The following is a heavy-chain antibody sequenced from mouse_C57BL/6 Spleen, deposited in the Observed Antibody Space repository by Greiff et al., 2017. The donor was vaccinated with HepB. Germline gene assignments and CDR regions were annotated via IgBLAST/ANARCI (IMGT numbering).Heavy chain of an antibody. Sequence: QVQLQQPGAELVRPGSSVKLSCKASGYTFTSYWMHWVKQRPIQGLEWIGNIDPSDSETHYNQKFKDKATLTVDKSSSTAYMQLSSLTSEDSAVYYCARRGGERYFDYWGQGTTLTVSS. CDR1: GYTFTSYW. J-gene: IGHJ2*01. V-gene: IGHV1-52*01. CDR2: IDPSDSET. CDR3: ARRGGERYFDY.